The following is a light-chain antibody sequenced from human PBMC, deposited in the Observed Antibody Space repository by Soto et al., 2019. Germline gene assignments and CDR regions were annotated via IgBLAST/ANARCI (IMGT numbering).Light chain of an antibody. V-gene: IGLV1-51*02. CDR2: ENT. CDR3: GTWDSSLSAGV. CDR1: SSNIWDNY. J-gene: IGLJ3*02. Sequence: QSVLTQPPSVSAAPGQKVTNSCSGSSSNIWDNYVSWYQQLPGTAPKLLIYENTKRPSEIPDRFSGSKSGTSATLDIAGLQTGDEADYYCGTWDSSLSAGVFGGGTKLTVL.